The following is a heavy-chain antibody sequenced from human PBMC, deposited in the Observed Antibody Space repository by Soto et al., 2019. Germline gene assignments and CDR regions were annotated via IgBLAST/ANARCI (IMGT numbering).Heavy chain of an antibody. CDR3: ARDRDYYGSGSYYFGP. D-gene: IGHD3-10*01. Sequence: SLKVSWKASGGTFSGYGISWWLRAPGQGLEWMGGIIPIFGTANYAQKFQGRVTITADKSTSTTYMELSSLRSEDTAVYYCARDRDYYGSGSYYFGPWGQGTLVTVS. J-gene: IGHJ5*02. CDR1: GGTFSGYG. V-gene: IGHV1-69*06. CDR2: IIPIFGTA.